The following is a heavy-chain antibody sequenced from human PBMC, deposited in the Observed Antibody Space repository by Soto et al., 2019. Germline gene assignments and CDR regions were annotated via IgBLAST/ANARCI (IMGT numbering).Heavy chain of an antibody. D-gene: IGHD3-22*01. CDR2: INAGNGNT. J-gene: IGHJ4*02. Sequence: AASVEVCWKGAVYAFTIYLIHCGRQAPGQRLEWMGWINAGNGNTKYSQKFQGRVTITRDTSASTAYMELSSLRSEDTAVYYCARSIADSSGYWGQGTLVTV. V-gene: IGHV1-3*01. CDR1: VYAFTIYL. CDR3: ARSIADSSGY.